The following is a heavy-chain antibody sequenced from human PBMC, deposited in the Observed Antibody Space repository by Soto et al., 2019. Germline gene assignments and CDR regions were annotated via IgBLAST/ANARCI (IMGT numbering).Heavy chain of an antibody. D-gene: IGHD6-19*01. V-gene: IGHV5-51*01. CDR2: IYPGDSDT. CDR1: GYSFTSYW. Sequence: GESLKISCKGSGYSFTSYWIGWVRQMPGKGLEWMGIIYPGDSDTRYSPSFQGQVTISADKSISTAYLQWSSLKASDTAIYYCARQGSSGWHYYYYMDVWGKGTTVTVSS. J-gene: IGHJ6*03. CDR3: ARQGSSGWHYYYYMDV.